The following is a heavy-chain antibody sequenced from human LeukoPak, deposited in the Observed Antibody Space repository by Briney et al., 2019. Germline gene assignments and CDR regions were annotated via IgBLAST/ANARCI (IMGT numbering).Heavy chain of an antibody. Sequence: QAGGSLRLSCAASGFTFSSYEMNWVRQAPGKGLEWVSYISSSGSTIYYADSVKGRFTISRDNAKTTLYLQMNSLRAEDTAVYYCARALFLGDWFDPWGQGTLVTVSS. J-gene: IGHJ5*02. D-gene: IGHD3-16*01. CDR3: ARALFLGDWFDP. CDR2: ISSSGSTI. V-gene: IGHV3-48*03. CDR1: GFTFSSYE.